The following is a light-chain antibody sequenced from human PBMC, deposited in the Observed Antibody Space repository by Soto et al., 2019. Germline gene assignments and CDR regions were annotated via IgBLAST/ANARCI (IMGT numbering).Light chain of an antibody. CDR2: VGTGGIVG. CDR1: SGYSNYK. Sequence: QPVLTQPPSASASLGASVTLTCTLSSGYSNYKVDWYQQGPGKGPRFVMRVGTGGIVGSKGDGIPGRFSVLGSGLNRYLTIKNIQEEDESDYHCGADHGSGSNFVVVFGGGTKLTVL. CDR3: GADHGSGSNFVVV. J-gene: IGLJ2*01. V-gene: IGLV9-49*01.